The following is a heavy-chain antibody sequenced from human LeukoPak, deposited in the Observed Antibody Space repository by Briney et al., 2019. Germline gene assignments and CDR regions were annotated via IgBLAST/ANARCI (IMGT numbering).Heavy chain of an antibody. CDR2: IYYGGST. CDR3: AREVRGLDYYFDY. J-gene: IGHJ4*02. CDR1: GGSISSYY. V-gene: IGHV4-59*01. Sequence: SETLSLTCTVSGGSISSYYWSWIRQPPGKGLEWIGYIYYGGSTNYNPSLKSRVTISIDTSKNQFSLKLRSVTAADTAVYYCAREVRGLDYYFDYWGQGTLVTVSS. D-gene: IGHD3-10*01.